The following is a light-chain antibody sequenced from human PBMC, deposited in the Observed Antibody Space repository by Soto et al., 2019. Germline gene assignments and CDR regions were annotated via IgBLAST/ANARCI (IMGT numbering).Light chain of an antibody. J-gene: IGKJ4*01. V-gene: IGKV3-20*01. Sequence: VLTESPCTLSLSKGERATLSCRASQTVRNNYLAWYQQKPGQAPRLLIYEASSRATGIPGRVSGGGSGTDFTLTLSRLEPEEFAVYYCQQFSRYPLTFGGGTKVDIK. CDR1: QTVRNNY. CDR2: EAS. CDR3: QQFSRYPLT.